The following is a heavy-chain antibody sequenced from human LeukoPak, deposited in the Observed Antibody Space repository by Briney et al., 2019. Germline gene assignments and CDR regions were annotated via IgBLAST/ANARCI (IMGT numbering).Heavy chain of an antibody. D-gene: IGHD6-13*01. CDR2: IIPIFGTA. CDR1: GGTFSSYA. V-gene: IGHV1-69*05. J-gene: IGHJ4*02. Sequence: SVNVSCKASGGTFSSYAISWVRQAPGQGLEWMGGIIPIFGTANYAQKFQGRVTITRDTSASTAYMELSSLRSEDTAVYYCATGERASIAAAVFVRDLTFDYWGQGTLVTVSS. CDR3: ATGERASIAAAVFVRDLTFDY.